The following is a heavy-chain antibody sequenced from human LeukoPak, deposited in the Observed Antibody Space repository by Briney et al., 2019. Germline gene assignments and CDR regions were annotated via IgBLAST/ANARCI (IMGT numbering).Heavy chain of an antibody. CDR3: ARLPSYYDFWSGYYPNPPDY. D-gene: IGHD3-3*01. CDR1: GGSISSSSYY. CDR2: IYYSGST. Sequence: KPSETLSLTCTVSGGSISSSSYYWGWIRQPPGKGLEWIGSIYYSGSTNYNPSLKSRVTISVDTSKNQFSLKLSSVTAADTAVYYCARLPSYYDFWSGYYPNPPDYWGQGTLVTVSS. J-gene: IGHJ4*02. V-gene: IGHV4-39*07.